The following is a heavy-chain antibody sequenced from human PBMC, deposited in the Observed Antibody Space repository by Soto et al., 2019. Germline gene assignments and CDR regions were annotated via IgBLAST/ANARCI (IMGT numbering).Heavy chain of an antibody. CDR1: GYIFINYY. V-gene: IGHV1-46*04. J-gene: IGHJ4*02. CDR2: FNPMSGST. Sequence: QVQLVQSGAEVKKPGASVKISCKTSGYIFINYYIHWVRQAPGQGLEWVALFNPMSGSTNYAQKLQGTVPVTSDTSTSTGYMELSSLISEDTAVYYCARDLAAADYWGQGTLVTVSS. D-gene: IGHD6-13*01. CDR3: ARDLAAADY.